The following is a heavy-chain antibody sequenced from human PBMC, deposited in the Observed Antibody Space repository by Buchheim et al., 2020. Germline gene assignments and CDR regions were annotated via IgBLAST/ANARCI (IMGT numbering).Heavy chain of an antibody. CDR1: GFSFSSNA. CDR2: ISGSGGST. J-gene: IGHJ2*01. D-gene: IGHD3-10*01. V-gene: IGHV3-23*01. CDR3: AKRGQEWYFDL. Sequence: EVQLLESGGGLVQPGGSLRLSCEASGFSFSSNAMVWIRQAPGKGLEWVSGISGSGGSTYYADSVKGRFTISRDNSKNTLYLQMNSLRAEDMAIYSCAKRGQEWYFDLWGRGTL.